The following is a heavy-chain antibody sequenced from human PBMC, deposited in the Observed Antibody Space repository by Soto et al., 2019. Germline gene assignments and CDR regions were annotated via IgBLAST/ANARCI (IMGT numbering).Heavy chain of an antibody. CDR2: ISAYNGNT. V-gene: IGHV1-18*01. CDR1: GYTFTSYG. CDR3: TRDPYYDFWSGYPDPLDY. D-gene: IGHD3-3*01. J-gene: IGHJ4*02. Sequence: ASVKVSCKASGYTFTSYGIIWVRQAPGQGLEWMGWISAYNGNTNYPQRFQDRVTMTTDTSTSTAYMELRRLRSDDTAVYYCTRDPYYDFWSGYPDPLDYWGQGTLVTVSS.